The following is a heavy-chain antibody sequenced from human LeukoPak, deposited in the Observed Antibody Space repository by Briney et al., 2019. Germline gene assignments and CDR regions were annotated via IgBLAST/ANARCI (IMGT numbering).Heavy chain of an antibody. V-gene: IGHV1-46*01. CDR3: ARAGDCGGDCYSDPWYYGMDV. Sequence: ASVKVSCKASGYTFTSYYMHWVRQAPGQWLEWMGIINPSGGSTSYAQKFQGRVTMTRDTSTSTVYMELSSLRSEDTAVYYCARAGDCGGDCYSDPWYYGMDVWGQGTTVTVSS. CDR1: GYTFTSYY. D-gene: IGHD2-21*02. J-gene: IGHJ6*02. CDR2: INPSGGST.